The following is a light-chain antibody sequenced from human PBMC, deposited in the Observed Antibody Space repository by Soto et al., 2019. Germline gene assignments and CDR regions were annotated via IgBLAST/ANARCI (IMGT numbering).Light chain of an antibody. CDR2: GAS. V-gene: IGKV3-15*01. CDR3: QQYNGWPWT. J-gene: IGKJ1*01. Sequence: EIVLSHSPATLSGSPGERVTLSGRATQTIGNKLAWYLQRPGQAPRLLMYGASTRATDIPARFSGSGSGTEFTLTITGLQSEDFAVYYCQQYNGWPWTFGLGTKVDIK. CDR1: QTIGNK.